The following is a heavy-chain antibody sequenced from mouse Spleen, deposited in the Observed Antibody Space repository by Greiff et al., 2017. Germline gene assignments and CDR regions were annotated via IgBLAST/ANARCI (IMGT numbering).Heavy chain of an antibody. J-gene: IGHJ4*01. CDR2: ISYDGSN. V-gene: IGHV3-6*01. CDR3: ARSYYGN. CDR1: GYSITSGYY. Sequence: ESGPGLVKPSQSLSLTCSVTGYSITSGYYWNWIRQFPGNKLEWMGYISYDGSNNYNPSLKNRISITRDTSKNQFFLKLNSVTTEDTATYYCARSYYGNWGQGTSVTVSS. D-gene: IGHD1-1*01.